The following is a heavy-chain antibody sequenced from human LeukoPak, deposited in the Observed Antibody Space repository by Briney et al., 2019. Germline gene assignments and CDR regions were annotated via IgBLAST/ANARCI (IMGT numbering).Heavy chain of an antibody. D-gene: IGHD2-21*01. J-gene: IGHJ4*02. Sequence: GGSLRLSCVASGLTFSSYSMNWVRQAPGKGLEWVGRIKPKTDGETTEYAAPVKDRFSISRDDSKSMMYLQMNSLKTEDAAVYYCITPLPYSAQGGQGTLVTVSS. CDR1: GLTFSSYS. V-gene: IGHV3-15*07. CDR2: IKPKTDGETT. CDR3: ITPLPYSAQ.